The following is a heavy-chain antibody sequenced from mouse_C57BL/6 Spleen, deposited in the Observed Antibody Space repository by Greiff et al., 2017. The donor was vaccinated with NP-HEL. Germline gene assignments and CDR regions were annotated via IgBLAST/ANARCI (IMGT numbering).Heavy chain of an antibody. CDR1: GFTFSSYT. J-gene: IGHJ4*01. CDR2: ISGGGGNP. CDR3: ARHGKDYAMDY. Sequence: DVMLVESGGGLVKPGGSLKLSCAASGFTFSSYTMSWVRQTPEKRLEWVATISGGGGNPYYPDSVKGRFTSARDNAKNTLYLQMSSLRSEDTALYYCARHGKDYAMDYWGQGTSVTVSS. V-gene: IGHV5-9*01. D-gene: IGHD2-1*01.